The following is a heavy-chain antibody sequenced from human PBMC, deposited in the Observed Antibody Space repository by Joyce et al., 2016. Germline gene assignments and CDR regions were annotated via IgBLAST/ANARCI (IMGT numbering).Heavy chain of an antibody. J-gene: IGHJ4*02. CDR2: SYYNGKI. V-gene: IGHV4-31*03. D-gene: IGHD1-26*01. CDR1: GVSISNRNYY. Sequence: QVHLQESGPGLVKPSQTLSLTCTVTGVSISNRNYYWSWIRQHPEKGLACIGSSYYNGKIFYNPSLTSRVTMSVDTSNNQFSLNLESVTVADTAVYYCVMLDRHSGSYYPEYWGQGSLVTVSS. CDR3: VMLDRHSGSYYPEY.